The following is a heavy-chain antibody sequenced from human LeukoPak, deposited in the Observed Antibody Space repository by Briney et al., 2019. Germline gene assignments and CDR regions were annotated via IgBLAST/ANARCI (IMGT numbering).Heavy chain of an antibody. Sequence: SETLSLTCTVSGGSISSSSYYWGWIRQPPGKGLEWIVSIYYSGSTYYNPPLKSRVTISVDTSKNQFSLKLSSVTAADTAVYYCARHYGSGSYYSNWFDPWGQGTLVTVSS. J-gene: IGHJ5*02. V-gene: IGHV4-39*01. D-gene: IGHD3-10*01. CDR3: ARHYGSGSYYSNWFDP. CDR2: IYYSGST. CDR1: GGSISSSSYY.